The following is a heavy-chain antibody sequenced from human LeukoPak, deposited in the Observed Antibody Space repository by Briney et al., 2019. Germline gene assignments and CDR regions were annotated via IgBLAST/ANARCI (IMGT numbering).Heavy chain of an antibody. CDR1: GFTFSSYA. J-gene: IGHJ4*02. CDR2: ISGSGGST. CDR3: ARAPYSSSWYYFDY. V-gene: IGHV3-23*01. Sequence: GGSLRLSCAASGFTFSSYAMSWVRQAPGKGLEWVSAISGSGGSTYYADSVKGRFTISRDNSKNTLYLQMNSLRAEDTAVYYCARAPYSSSWYYFDYWGQGTLVTVSS. D-gene: IGHD6-13*01.